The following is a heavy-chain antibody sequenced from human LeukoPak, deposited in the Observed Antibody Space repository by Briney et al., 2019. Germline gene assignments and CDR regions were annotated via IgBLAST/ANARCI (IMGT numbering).Heavy chain of an antibody. Sequence: SVKVSCKASGGTFSSYAISWVRQAPGQGLEWMGGIIPIFGTANYAQKFQGRVTITADESTSTAYMELSSPRSEDTAVYYCARTYCSSTSCLTRYYYYYGMDVWGQGTTVTVSS. D-gene: IGHD2-2*01. CDR1: GGTFSSYA. CDR2: IIPIFGTA. J-gene: IGHJ6*02. V-gene: IGHV1-69*13. CDR3: ARTYCSSTSCLTRYYYYYGMDV.